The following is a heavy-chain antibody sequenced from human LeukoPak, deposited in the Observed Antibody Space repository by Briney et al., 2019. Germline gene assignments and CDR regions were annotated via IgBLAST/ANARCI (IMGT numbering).Heavy chain of an antibody. Sequence: GASVKVSCKASGYTFTSYDINWVRQATGQGLEWMGWMNPNSGNTGYAQKFQGRVTMTRNTSISTAYMELSSLRSEDTAVYYCARSGNKWYYDSSGYYFDYWGQGTLVTVSS. CDR1: GYTFTSYD. D-gene: IGHD3-22*01. CDR3: ARSGNKWYYDSSGYYFDY. J-gene: IGHJ4*02. V-gene: IGHV1-8*01. CDR2: MNPNSGNT.